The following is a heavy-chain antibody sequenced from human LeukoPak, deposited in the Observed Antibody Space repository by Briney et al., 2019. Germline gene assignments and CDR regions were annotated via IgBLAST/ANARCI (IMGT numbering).Heavy chain of an antibody. CDR2: ISWKSDTI. Sequence: GGSLRLSCAASGFTFDDYAMHWVRRAPGKGLEWVSSISWKSDTIGYAGSVRGRFTISRDNAKNSLYLQMNSLRPEDTALYYCAKSFYTSPPAGMDVWGQGTTVTVSS. CDR3: AKSFYTSPPAGMDV. V-gene: IGHV3-9*01. CDR1: GFTFDDYA. D-gene: IGHD2-2*02. J-gene: IGHJ6*02.